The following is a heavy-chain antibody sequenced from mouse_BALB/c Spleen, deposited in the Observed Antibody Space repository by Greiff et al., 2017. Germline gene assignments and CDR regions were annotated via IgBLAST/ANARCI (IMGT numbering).Heavy chain of an antibody. V-gene: IGHV7-1*02. CDR3: AREDYYGSPFAY. Sequence: EVMLVESGGGLVQPGGSLRLSCATSGFTFSDFYMEWVRQPPGKRLEWIAASRNKANDYTTEYSASVKGRFIVSRDTSQSILYLQMNALRAEDTAIYYCAREDYYGSPFAYWGQGTLVTVSA. D-gene: IGHD1-1*01. CDR2: SRNKANDYTT. CDR1: GFTFSDFY. J-gene: IGHJ3*01.